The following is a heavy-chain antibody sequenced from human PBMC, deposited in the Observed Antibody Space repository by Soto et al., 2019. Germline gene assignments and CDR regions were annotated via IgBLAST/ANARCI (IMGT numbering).Heavy chain of an antibody. CDR2: ITPGGGTT. V-gene: IGHV3-23*04. CDR3: AKDSGGEFTYSRYFDY. D-gene: IGHD3-16*01. J-gene: IGHJ4*02. Sequence: EMQLVVSGGGLAQPGGSLRLSCAASGFGFSSYAMSWVRQAPGKGLEWVSGITPGGGTTNYADSVKGRITISRDNSNNTLYLEPNRMRVEDTAIYYCAKDSGGEFTYSRYFDYSGQGTLVTVAS. CDR1: GFGFSSYA.